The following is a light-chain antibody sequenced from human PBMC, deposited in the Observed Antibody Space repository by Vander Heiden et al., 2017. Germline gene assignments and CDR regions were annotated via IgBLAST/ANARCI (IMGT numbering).Light chain of an antibody. Sequence: DIQMTQSPSTLSASVGDRVTITCRASQSISSWLAWYQQKPGKAPKLLIYKASSLERGVPSRCSGSGSGTEFTLTISSLQPDDFATYYCQQYNSYSPWTFGQGTKVEIK. J-gene: IGKJ1*01. CDR2: KAS. CDR3: QQYNSYSPWT. V-gene: IGKV1-5*03. CDR1: QSISSW.